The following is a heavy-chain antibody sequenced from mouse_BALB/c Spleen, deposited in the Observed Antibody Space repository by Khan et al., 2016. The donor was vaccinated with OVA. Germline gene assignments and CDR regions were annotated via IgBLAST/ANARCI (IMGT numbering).Heavy chain of an antibody. Sequence: VQLQQSGPELVKPGASVKISCKTSGYTFTEYTMHWVKQSHGKSLEWIGRINPNNGGTSYNQKFKGKATLTVDKSSSTAYMELRSLTSEDSAVXYCARRDYYGYYWFFDVRGAGTTVTVSS. CDR1: GYTFTEYT. CDR3: ARRDYYGYYWFFDV. CDR2: INPNNGGT. J-gene: IGHJ1*01. V-gene: IGHV1-22*01. D-gene: IGHD1-2*01.